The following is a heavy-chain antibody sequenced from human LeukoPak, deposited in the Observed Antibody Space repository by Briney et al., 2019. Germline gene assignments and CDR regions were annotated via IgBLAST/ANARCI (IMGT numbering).Heavy chain of an antibody. CDR2: MNPNSGNT. J-gene: IGHJ4*02. V-gene: IGHV1-8*01. Sequence: ASVKVSCKASGYTFTSYDINWVRQATGQGLEWMGWMNPNSGNTDYAQKFQGRVTMTRSTSISTAYMELSSLRSEDTAVYYCARVANSGWYPVRYWGQGTLVTVSS. CDR3: ARVANSGWYPVRY. D-gene: IGHD6-19*01. CDR1: GYTFTSYD.